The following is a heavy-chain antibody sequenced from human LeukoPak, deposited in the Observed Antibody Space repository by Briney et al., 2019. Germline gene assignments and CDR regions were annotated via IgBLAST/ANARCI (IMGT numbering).Heavy chain of an antibody. CDR3: ARDKLESPYFDS. J-gene: IGHJ4*02. Sequence: PGRSLRLSCAASGFTFSSYGMHSVRQAPGKGLEWVAVILYDGSNKYYADSVKGRFTISRDNSKNTLYLQMNSLRAEDTAVYYCARDKLESPYFDSWGQGTLVTVSS. CDR2: ILYDGSNK. D-gene: IGHD1-1*01. CDR1: GFTFSSYG. V-gene: IGHV3-30*03.